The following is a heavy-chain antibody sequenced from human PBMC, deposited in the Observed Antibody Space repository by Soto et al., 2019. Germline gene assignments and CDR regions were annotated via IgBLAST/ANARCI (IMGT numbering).Heavy chain of an antibody. J-gene: IGHJ6*02. Sequence: GGSLRLSCAASGFTFSSYAMHWVRQAPGKGLEWVAVISYDGSNKYYADSVKGRFTISRDNSKNTLYLQMNSLRAEDTAVYYCARQLYSYGFRTTYGMDVWGQGTTVTVSS. V-gene: IGHV3-30-3*01. CDR2: ISYDGSNK. D-gene: IGHD5-18*01. CDR3: ARQLYSYGFRTTYGMDV. CDR1: GFTFSSYA.